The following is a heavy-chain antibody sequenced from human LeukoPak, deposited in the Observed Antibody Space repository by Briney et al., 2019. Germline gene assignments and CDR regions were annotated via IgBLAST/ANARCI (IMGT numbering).Heavy chain of an antibody. J-gene: IGHJ4*02. CDR2: ISASGGTP. CDR3: ARDQSGYPSK. D-gene: IGHD5-12*01. Sequence: GGSLRLSCAASGFIFSSCAMSWVRQAPGKGLEWVSTISASGGTPYLADSVKGRFTISRDNSKNTLYLQMNSLRAEDTAVYYCARDQSGYPSKWGQGTLVTVSS. CDR1: GFIFSSCA. V-gene: IGHV3-23*01.